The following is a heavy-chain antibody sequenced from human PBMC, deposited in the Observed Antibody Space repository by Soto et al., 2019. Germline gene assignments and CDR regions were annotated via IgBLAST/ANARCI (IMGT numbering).Heavy chain of an antibody. V-gene: IGHV1-69*01. CDR3: AWGDIVVVPAAAIGLDYYGMDD. Sequence: QVQLVQSGAEVKKPGSSVKVSCKASGGTFSSYAISWVRQAPGQGLEWMGGIIPIFGTANYAQKFQGRVTITADESTSTAYMELSSLRSEDTAVYYCAWGDIVVVPAAAIGLDYYGMDDWGQGTTVTVSS. CDR2: IIPIFGTA. J-gene: IGHJ6*02. D-gene: IGHD2-2*01. CDR1: GGTFSSYA.